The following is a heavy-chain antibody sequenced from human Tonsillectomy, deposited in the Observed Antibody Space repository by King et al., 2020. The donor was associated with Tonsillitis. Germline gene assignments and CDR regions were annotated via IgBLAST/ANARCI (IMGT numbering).Heavy chain of an antibody. V-gene: IGHV3-7*01. CDR1: GFSFPDSW. CDR3: ARHGDWTFDS. CDR2: IKKDGTTK. D-gene: IGHD2-21*02. Sequence: VQLVESGGGVVQPGGSLRLSCTASGFSFPDSWMGWVRQAPGKGLEWVANIKKDGTTKYYLGSVGGRFTISRDNDKNSFYLQMSSLRAEDTALYYCARHGDWTFDSWGQGTLVTVSS. J-gene: IGHJ4*02.